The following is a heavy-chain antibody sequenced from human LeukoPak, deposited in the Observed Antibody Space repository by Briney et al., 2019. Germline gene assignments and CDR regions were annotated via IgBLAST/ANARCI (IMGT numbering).Heavy chain of an antibody. CDR3: ARDLYCSSTSCYNSGWFDP. Sequence: GGSLRLSCAASGFGFSNFWMSWVRQAPGKGPEWVANIKEDGSLKNYVDSVEGRFTVSRDNAKNTLYLQMNSLRAEDTAVYYCARDLYCSSTSCYNSGWFDPWGQGTLVTVSS. CDR1: GFGFSNFW. V-gene: IGHV3-7*01. D-gene: IGHD2-2*01. J-gene: IGHJ5*02. CDR2: IKEDGSLK.